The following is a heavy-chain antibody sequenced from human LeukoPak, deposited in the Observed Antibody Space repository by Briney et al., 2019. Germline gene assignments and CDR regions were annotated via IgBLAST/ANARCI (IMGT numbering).Heavy chain of an antibody. CDR1: GYTLTELS. V-gene: IGHV1-24*01. CDR3: ATAGYCTNGVCSYFDY. J-gene: IGHJ4*02. D-gene: IGHD2-8*01. CDR2: FDPEDGET. Sequence: ASVKVSCKVSGYTLTELSMHWVRQAPGKGLEWMGGFDPEDGETIYAQKFQGRVTMTEDTSTDTAYMGLSSLRSEDTAVYYCATAGYCTNGVCSYFDYWGQGTLVTVSS.